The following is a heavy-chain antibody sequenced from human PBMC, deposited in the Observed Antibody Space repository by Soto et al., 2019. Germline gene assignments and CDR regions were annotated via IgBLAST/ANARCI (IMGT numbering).Heavy chain of an antibody. CDR1: GGSFSDYY. CDR3: ADGPSSGRFDY. D-gene: IGHD6-19*01. CDR2: INHSGST. V-gene: IGHV4-34*01. Sequence: SETLSLTCAVYGGSFSDYYWNWIRQPPGKGLEWIGEINHSGSTNYNPSLKSRVTISVDTSKNQFSLKLSSVTAADTAVYYCADGPSSGRFDYWGQGTLVTVSS. J-gene: IGHJ4*02.